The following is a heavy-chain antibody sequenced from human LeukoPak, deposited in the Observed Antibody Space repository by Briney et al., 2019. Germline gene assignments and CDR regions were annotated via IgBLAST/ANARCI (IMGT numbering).Heavy chain of an antibody. V-gene: IGHV4-34*01. CDR2: INHSGST. Sequence: SETLSLTCAVYGGSFSGYYWSWIRQPPGKGLEWIGEINHSGSTNYNPSLKSRVTISVDTSKNQFSLKLSSVTAADTAVYYCARVDTAMVTSDFDYWGQGTPVTVSS. D-gene: IGHD5-18*01. CDR1: GGSFSGYY. CDR3: ARVDTAMVTSDFDY. J-gene: IGHJ4*02.